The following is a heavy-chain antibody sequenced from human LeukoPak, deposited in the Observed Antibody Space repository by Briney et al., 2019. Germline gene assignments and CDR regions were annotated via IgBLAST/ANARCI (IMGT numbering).Heavy chain of an antibody. Sequence: GESLKISCRGSGYSFTTYWIGWVRQMPGKGLEWMGIICPGDSDTRYSPYFQGQVTMSADKSINTAYLQWSSLKASDTAMYYCARRQGCSSTSCPPDSWGQGTPVTVSS. CDR2: ICPGDSDT. D-gene: IGHD2-2*01. J-gene: IGHJ4*02. CDR1: GYSFTTYW. V-gene: IGHV5-51*01. CDR3: ARRQGCSSTSCPPDS.